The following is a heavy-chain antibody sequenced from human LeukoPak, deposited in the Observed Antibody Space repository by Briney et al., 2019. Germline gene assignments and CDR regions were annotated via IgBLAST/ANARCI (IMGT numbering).Heavy chain of an antibody. CDR2: ISGSGGST. CDR3: ATSPSSGWYCDY. D-gene: IGHD6-19*01. CDR1: GFTFSSYA. V-gene: IGHV3-23*01. Sequence: PGGSLRLSCAASGFTFSSYAMSWVRQAPGKGLEWVSAISGSGGSTYYADSVKGRFTISRDNSKNTLYLQMGSLRPEDMAVYYCATSPSSGWYCDYWGQGTLVTVSS. J-gene: IGHJ4*02.